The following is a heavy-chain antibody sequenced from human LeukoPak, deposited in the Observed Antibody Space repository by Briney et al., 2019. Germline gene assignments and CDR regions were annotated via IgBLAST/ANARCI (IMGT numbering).Heavy chain of an antibody. Sequence: GGSLRLSCAASGFTVNNNYMSWVRQAPGKGLECVSVIYSGGGTYYADSVKGRFTISRDNSKNTLYLQMNSLRAEDTAVYYCARDASTAAIHYYYGMDVWGQGTTVTVSS. D-gene: IGHD2-2*01. CDR3: ARDASTAAIHYYYGMDV. CDR2: IYSGGGT. V-gene: IGHV3-53*01. J-gene: IGHJ6*02. CDR1: GFTVNNNY.